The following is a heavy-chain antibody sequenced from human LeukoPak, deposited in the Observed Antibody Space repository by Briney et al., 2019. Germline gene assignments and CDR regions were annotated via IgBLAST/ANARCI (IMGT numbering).Heavy chain of an antibody. CDR2: INPNSGGT. CDR1: GYTFTGYY. V-gene: IGHV1-2*02. D-gene: IGHD6-19*01. CDR3: ARVRAGYSSGWPPFDY. J-gene: IGHJ4*02. Sequence: ASVKVSCKASGYTFTGYYMHWVRQAPGQGLEWMGWINPNSGGTNYAQKFQGRVTMTRDTSIGTAYMELSRLRSDDTAVYYCARVRAGYSSGWPPFDYWGQGTLVTVSS.